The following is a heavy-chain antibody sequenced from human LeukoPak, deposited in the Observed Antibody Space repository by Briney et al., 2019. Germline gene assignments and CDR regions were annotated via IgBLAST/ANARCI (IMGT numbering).Heavy chain of an antibody. CDR3: AKAPAYYYGSGSFLAY. V-gene: IGHV3-21*01. D-gene: IGHD3-10*01. CDR1: GFIFSTYS. CDR2: ISGDKTYI. J-gene: IGHJ4*02. Sequence: PGGSLRLSCVANGFIFSTYSMNWVRLVPGKGLEWVSCISGDKTYIHYADSVKGRFTTSRDNAKNSLYLQMNSLRAEDTAVYYCAKAPAYYYGSGSFLAYWGQGTLVTVSS.